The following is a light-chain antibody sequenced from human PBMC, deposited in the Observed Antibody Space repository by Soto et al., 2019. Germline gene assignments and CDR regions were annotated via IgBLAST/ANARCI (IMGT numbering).Light chain of an antibody. CDR2: TAS. Sequence: EIVLTQAPGTVSLSPGERAALCCRASQTISSSFLAWYQQKPGQAPRLLIYTASSRATGIPDRFTGSGSGTEFTLTISSLEPEDFAVYYCQQYGSSPQTFGQGTKVDIK. CDR1: QTISSSF. J-gene: IGKJ1*01. CDR3: QQYGSSPQT. V-gene: IGKV3-20*01.